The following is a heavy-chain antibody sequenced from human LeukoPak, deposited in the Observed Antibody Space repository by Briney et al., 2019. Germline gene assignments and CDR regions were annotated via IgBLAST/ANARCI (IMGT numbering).Heavy chain of an antibody. Sequence: SQTLSLTSAISGDSVSSNIAAWNWIRQSPSRGLEWLGRTYYRSKWGNDYAASVKSRITISADTFKNQFSLHLNSVTPEDTAVYYCVRDQAGLDYWGQGTLVTVSS. CDR3: VRDQAGLDY. D-gene: IGHD6-13*01. J-gene: IGHJ4*02. CDR2: TYYRSKWGN. V-gene: IGHV6-1*01. CDR1: GDSVSSNIAA.